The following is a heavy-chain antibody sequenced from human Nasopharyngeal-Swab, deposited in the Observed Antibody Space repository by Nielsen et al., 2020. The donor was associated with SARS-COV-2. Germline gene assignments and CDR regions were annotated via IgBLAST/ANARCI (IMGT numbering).Heavy chain of an antibody. CDR1: GFTFSSYD. CDR2: IGTAGDT. Sequence: GESLKISCAASGFTFSSYDMHWVRQATGKVLEWVSAIGTAGDTYYPGSVKGRFTISREHAKNSLYLQMNSLRAGDTAVYYCARERTDCSGGSCYSYGMDVWGQGTTVTVSS. V-gene: IGHV3-13*01. CDR3: ARERTDCSGGSCYSYGMDV. J-gene: IGHJ6*02. D-gene: IGHD2-15*01.